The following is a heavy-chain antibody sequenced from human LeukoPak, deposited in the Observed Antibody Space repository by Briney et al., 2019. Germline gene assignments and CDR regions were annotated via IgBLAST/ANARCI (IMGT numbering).Heavy chain of an antibody. J-gene: IGHJ4*02. D-gene: IGHD3-22*01. Sequence: GSLRLSCAASGFTFSSYSMNWVRQAPGKGLEWVSYISSSSSTIYYADSVKGRFTISRDNAKNSLYLQMNSLRAEDTAVYYCARDSAYYYDSSGSIFDYWGQGTLVTVSS. CDR3: ARDSAYYYDSSGSIFDY. CDR2: ISSSSSTI. CDR1: GFTFSSYS. V-gene: IGHV3-48*01.